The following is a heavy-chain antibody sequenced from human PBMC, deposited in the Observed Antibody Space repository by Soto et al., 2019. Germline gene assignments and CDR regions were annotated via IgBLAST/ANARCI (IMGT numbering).Heavy chain of an antibody. V-gene: IGHV1-69*01. Sequence: QVQLVQSEAEVKKPGSSVKVSCKASGGTFSSYAISWVRQAPGQGLEWMGGIIPILGSANYAQKFQDRVTITADESTTTTYMELSSLRSEDAAVYYCASRERVDAFDIWGQGTMVTVSS. D-gene: IGHD1-26*01. CDR3: ASRERVDAFDI. J-gene: IGHJ3*02. CDR1: GGTFSSYA. CDR2: IIPILGSA.